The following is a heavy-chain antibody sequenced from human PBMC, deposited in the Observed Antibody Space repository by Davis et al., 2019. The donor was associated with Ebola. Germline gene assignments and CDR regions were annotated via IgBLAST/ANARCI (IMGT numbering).Heavy chain of an antibody. J-gene: IGHJ4*02. D-gene: IGHD3-22*01. CDR2: INPNSGGT. CDR1: GGTFSSYA. V-gene: IGHV1-2*02. CDR3: ARGYYDSSGYYPDY. Sequence: ASVKVSCKASGGTFSSYAISWVRQAPGQGLEWMGWINPNSGGTNYAQKFQGRVTMTRDTSISTAYMELSRLRSDDTAVYYCARGYYDSSGYYPDYWGQGTLVTVSS.